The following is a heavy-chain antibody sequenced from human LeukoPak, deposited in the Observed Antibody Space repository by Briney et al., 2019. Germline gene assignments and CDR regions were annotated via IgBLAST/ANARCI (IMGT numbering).Heavy chain of an antibody. CDR3: ATYAVAGTES. J-gene: IGHJ5*02. D-gene: IGHD6-19*01. CDR2: ISSSSTTI. Sequence: GGSLRLSCAASGFTFSSYSMNWVRQAPGKGLEWVSYISSSSTTIYHAASVKGRFTISRDNAKNSLYLQMNSLRDDDTAVYYCATYAVAGTESWGQGTLLTVSS. CDR1: GFTFSSYS. V-gene: IGHV3-48*02.